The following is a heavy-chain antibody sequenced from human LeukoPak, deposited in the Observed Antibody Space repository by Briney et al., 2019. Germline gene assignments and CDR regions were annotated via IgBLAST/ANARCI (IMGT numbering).Heavy chain of an antibody. D-gene: IGHD6-19*01. CDR3: ARVNGGAVAGYYFDY. V-gene: IGHV4-59*01. Sequence: SETLSLTCTVSGGSISSYYWSWIRQPPGKGLEWIGYIYYSGSTNYNPSLKSRVTILVDTSKDQFSLKLSSVTAADTAVYYCARVNGGAVAGYYFDYWGQGTLVTVSS. CDR1: GGSISSYY. CDR2: IYYSGST. J-gene: IGHJ4*02.